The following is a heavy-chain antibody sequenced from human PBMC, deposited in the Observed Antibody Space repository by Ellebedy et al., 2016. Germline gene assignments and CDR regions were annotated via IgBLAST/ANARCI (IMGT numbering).Heavy chain of an antibody. CDR3: AKGGDFWRGYSDF. V-gene: IGHV3-23*01. Sequence: GESLKISCAASGFTFSSYAMRWVRQAPGKGLEWVSSISGSGGITNYADSVKGRFTISRDNSKNTLSLQMSSLRVEDTAVYYCAKGGDFWRGYSDFWGRGTLVTVSS. J-gene: IGHJ4*02. CDR2: ISGSGGIT. D-gene: IGHD3-3*01. CDR1: GFTFSSYA.